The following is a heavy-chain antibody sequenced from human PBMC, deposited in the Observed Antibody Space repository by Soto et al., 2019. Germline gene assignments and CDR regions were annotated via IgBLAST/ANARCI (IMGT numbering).Heavy chain of an antibody. J-gene: IGHJ6*02. CDR2: ISSSSSTI. CDR1: GFTFSSYI. CDR3: ARDMSGGTYNYYYGMDV. V-gene: IGHV3-48*01. D-gene: IGHD1-26*01. Sequence: GGSLRLSCAASGFTFSSYIMNWVRQAPGKGLEWVSYISSSSSTIYYADSVKGRFTISRDNAKNSLYLQMNSLRAEDTAVYYCARDMSGGTYNYYYGMDVWGQGTTVTVSS.